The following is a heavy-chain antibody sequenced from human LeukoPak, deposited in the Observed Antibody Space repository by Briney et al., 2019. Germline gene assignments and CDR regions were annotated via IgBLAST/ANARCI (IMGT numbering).Heavy chain of an antibody. CDR3: VRGLYGASGY. CDR1: GFTLSNYD. CDR2: IGTAGDT. D-gene: IGHD4-17*01. J-gene: IGHJ4*02. Sequence: GGSLRLSCAASGFTLSNYDMHWVRQATGKGLEWVSGIGTAGDTYYSDSVMGRFTMSRENVKNSLYLQMNSLRAGDTAVYYCVRGLYGASGYWGQGALVTVSS. V-gene: IGHV3-13*01.